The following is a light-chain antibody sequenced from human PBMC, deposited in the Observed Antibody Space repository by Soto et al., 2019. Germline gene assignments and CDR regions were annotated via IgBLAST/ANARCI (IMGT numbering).Light chain of an antibody. CDR3: QHYDNLVLYT. J-gene: IGKJ2*01. Sequence: DIQMNQSPSSLSASVGDRVTITCQASQDISNYLNWYQQTPGKAPKLLIYEASELQTGVPSRFSGGGSGTNFTLTLSSLLSEDFAAYYCQHYDNLVLYTFGQGTKLQIK. V-gene: IGKV1-33*01. CDR2: EAS. CDR1: QDISNY.